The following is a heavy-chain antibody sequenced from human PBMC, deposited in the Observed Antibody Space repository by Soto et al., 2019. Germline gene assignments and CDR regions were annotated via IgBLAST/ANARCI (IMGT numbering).Heavy chain of an antibody. J-gene: IGHJ4*02. CDR2: IWYDGSNK. Sequence: QVQLVESGGGVVQPGRSLRLSCAASGFTFSSYGMHWVRQAPGKGLEWVAVIWYDGSNKYYADSVKGRFTISRDNSKNTLYLQMNSLRAEDTAAYYCARGGRTTIPTVYYFDYWGQGTLVTVSS. CDR3: ARGGRTTIPTVYYFDY. CDR1: GFTFSSYG. V-gene: IGHV3-33*01. D-gene: IGHD4-17*01.